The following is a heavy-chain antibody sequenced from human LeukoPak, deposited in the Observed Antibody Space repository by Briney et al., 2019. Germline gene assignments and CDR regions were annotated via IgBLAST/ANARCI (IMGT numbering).Heavy chain of an antibody. J-gene: IGHJ4*02. CDR3: ARYTDYYFDY. V-gene: IGHV3-7*01. CDR2: MKRDGSEI. CDR1: GFTFSTYW. Sequence: GGSLRLSCAVSGFTFSTYWMTWVRQAPGKGLEWVANMKRDGSEIYYAGSVKGRFTISRDNAKNSLYLQMNSLRAEDTAVYYCARYTDYYFDYWGQGTLVTVSS. D-gene: IGHD2-2*02.